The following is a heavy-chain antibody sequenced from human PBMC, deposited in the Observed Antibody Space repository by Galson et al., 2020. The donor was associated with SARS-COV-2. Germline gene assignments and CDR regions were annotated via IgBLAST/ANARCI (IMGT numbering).Heavy chain of an antibody. CDR2: ISSRTSFI. D-gene: IGHD6-13*01. CDR1: GFTFSSYS. Sequence: TGGSLRLSCAASGFTFSSYSMNWVRQAPGKGLEWVSSISSRTSFIYYADSVKGRFTISRDNAKNSLYLQMNSLRAEDTAVYYCASPRGYSSQNDAFDIWGQGTMVTVSS. CDR3: ASPRGYSSQNDAFDI. J-gene: IGHJ3*02. V-gene: IGHV3-21*01.